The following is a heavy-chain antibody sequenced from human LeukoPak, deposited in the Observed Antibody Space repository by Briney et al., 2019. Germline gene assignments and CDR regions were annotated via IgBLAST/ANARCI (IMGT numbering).Heavy chain of an antibody. D-gene: IGHD7-27*01. CDR1: GYTLTELS. V-gene: IGHV1-24*01. CDR2: FDPEDGKT. Sequence: ASVKVSCKVSGYTLTELSMHWVRQAPGKGLEWMGGFDPEDGKTVYSQKLQGRVTMTEDTSTDTAYMQLSSLTSEDTAVYYCTRSNWGSSGAFDFWGQGSMVTVSS. CDR3: TRSNWGSSGAFDF. J-gene: IGHJ3*01.